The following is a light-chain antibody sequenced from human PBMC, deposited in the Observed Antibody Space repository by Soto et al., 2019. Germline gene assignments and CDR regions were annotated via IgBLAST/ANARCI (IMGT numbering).Light chain of an antibody. CDR2: GAS. V-gene: IGKV3-15*01. CDR3: QQYNNWPPGT. Sequence: EIVMTQSPATLSVSPGERATLSCRASQSVSSNLAWYQQRPGQAPRLLIYGASSRAAGVPARFSGSGSGTEFTLTFSRLQSEDFAVYYCQQYNNWPPGTFGQGTKVDIK. CDR1: QSVSSN. J-gene: IGKJ1*01.